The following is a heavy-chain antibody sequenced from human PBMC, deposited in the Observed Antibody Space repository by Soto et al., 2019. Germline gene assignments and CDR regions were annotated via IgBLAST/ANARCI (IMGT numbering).Heavy chain of an antibody. D-gene: IGHD5-12*01. CDR1: GYPFTGYY. CDR3: ARVRDGYNWDAFDI. V-gene: IGHV1-2*02. J-gene: IGHJ3*02. CDR2: INPNSGGT. Sequence: QVQLVQSGAEVKKPGASVKVSCKASGYPFTGYYMYWVRQAPGQGLEWMGWINPNSGGTNYAQKFQGRVTMTRETSISTAYMELSSLRSDDTAVYYCARVRDGYNWDAFDIWGQGTMVTVSS.